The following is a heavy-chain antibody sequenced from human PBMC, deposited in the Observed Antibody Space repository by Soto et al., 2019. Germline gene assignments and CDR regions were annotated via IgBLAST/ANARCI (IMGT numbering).Heavy chain of an antibody. J-gene: IGHJ4*02. V-gene: IGHV1-58*01. D-gene: IGHD3-22*01. CDR2: IVVGSGNT. Sequence: GASVKVSCKASGFTFTSSAVQWVRQARGQRLEWIGWIVVGSGNTNYAQKFQERVTITRDMSTSTAYMELSSLRSEDTAVYYCAADMGYYDSSGYSPPYYFDYWGQGTLVTVSS. CDR3: AADMGYYDSSGYSPPYYFDY. CDR1: GFTFTSSA.